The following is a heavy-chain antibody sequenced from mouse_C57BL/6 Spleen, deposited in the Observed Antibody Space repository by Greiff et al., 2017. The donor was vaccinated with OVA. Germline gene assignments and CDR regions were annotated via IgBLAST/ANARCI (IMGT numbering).Heavy chain of an antibody. CDR3: TSSSYPAY. Sequence: EVQGVESGGGLVQPGGSMKLSCAASGFTFSDAWMDWVRQSPEQGLEWVAEIRNKANNPATYYAESVKGRFTISRYDSKISVYQQMNSLRAEDTGMYYCTSSSYPAYWGQGTLVTVSA. D-gene: IGHD1-1*01. V-gene: IGHV6-6*01. CDR1: GFTFSDAW. CDR2: IRNKANNPAT. J-gene: IGHJ3*01.